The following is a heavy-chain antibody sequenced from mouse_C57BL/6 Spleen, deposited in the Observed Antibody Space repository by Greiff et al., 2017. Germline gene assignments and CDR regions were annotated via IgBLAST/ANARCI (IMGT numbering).Heavy chain of an antibody. CDR1: GYTFTSYW. CDR3: ARFITTPYWYFDV. CDR2: IYPGSGST. J-gene: IGHJ1*03. Sequence: VQLQQPGAELVKPGASVKLSCKASGYTFTSYWITWVKQRPGQGLEWIGDIYPGSGSTNYNEKFKSKATLTVDTSSSTAYMQLSSLTSEDSAVYYCARFITTPYWYFDVWGTGTTVTVSA. D-gene: IGHD1-1*01. V-gene: IGHV1-55*01.